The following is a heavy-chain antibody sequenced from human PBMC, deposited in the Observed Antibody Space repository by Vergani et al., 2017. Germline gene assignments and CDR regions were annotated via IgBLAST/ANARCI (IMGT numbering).Heavy chain of an antibody. J-gene: IGHJ4*02. V-gene: IGHV4-39*01. CDR1: AGSISSSSYY. D-gene: IGHD3-9*01. CDR2: IYYSGST. Sequence: QLQLQESGPGLVKPSETLSLTCTVSAGSISSSSYYWGWIRQPPGKGLEWIGSIYYSGSTYYNPSLKSRVTISVDTSKNQFSLKLSSVTAADTAVYYCARHRLPGYYYWGQGTLVTVSS. CDR3: ARHRLPGYYY.